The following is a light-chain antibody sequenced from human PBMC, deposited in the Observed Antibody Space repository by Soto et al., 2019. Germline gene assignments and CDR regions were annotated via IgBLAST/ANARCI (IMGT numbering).Light chain of an antibody. J-gene: IGKJ4*01. CDR1: HDIARW. V-gene: IGKV1-12*01. CDR2: AAS. Sequence: DIQVTQSPSSVSAFVGDRVAITCRASHDIARWLAWYQQQPGKAPRLLIYAASSLQSGVPTRFSGSGSGTDFTLTITNLQPEDSAVYYCQQVKGFPLTFGGGTKVDIK. CDR3: QQVKGFPLT.